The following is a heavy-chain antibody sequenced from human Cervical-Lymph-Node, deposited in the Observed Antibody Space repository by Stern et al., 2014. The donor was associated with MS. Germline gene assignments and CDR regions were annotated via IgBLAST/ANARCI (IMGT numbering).Heavy chain of an antibody. CDR3: ARTDYYDSSGYYDDAFDI. CDR1: GGTFSSYT. J-gene: IGHJ3*02. V-gene: IGHV1-69*06. D-gene: IGHD3-22*01. Sequence: VQLVQSGAEVKKPGSSVKVSCKASGGTFSSYTIACGRQAPGQGLEWMGEITPMFGTAKYAQRFQGRVTLTADKSTSTAYMELTSLRSEDTAVFYCARTDYYDSSGYYDDAFDIWGQGTMVTVSS. CDR2: ITPMFGTA.